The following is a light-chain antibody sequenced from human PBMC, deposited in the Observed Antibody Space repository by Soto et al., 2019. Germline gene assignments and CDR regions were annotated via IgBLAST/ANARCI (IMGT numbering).Light chain of an antibody. J-gene: IGLJ1*01. V-gene: IGLV2-14*01. CDR3: SSYTNINTRAGV. CDR1: SGDIGSYNR. CDR2: EVT. Sequence: QSVLTQPASVSGSPGQSITISCTGTSGDIGSYNRVSWYQQHPGKAPKLIIYEVTDRPPGVSNRFSGSKSGNTASLTISGLQAEDEAEYYCSSYTNINTRAGVFGTGTKVTV.